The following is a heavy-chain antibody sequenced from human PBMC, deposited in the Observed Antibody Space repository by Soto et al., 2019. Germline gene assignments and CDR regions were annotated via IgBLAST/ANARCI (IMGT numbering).Heavy chain of an antibody. Sequence: PSETLSLTCTVSGGSISSSSYYWGWIRQPPGKGLEWIGSIYYSGSTYYNPSLKSRVTISVDTSKNQFSLKLSSVTAADTAVYYCARHWDCSSTSCYARGGFDYWGQGTLVT. V-gene: IGHV4-39*01. CDR1: GGSISSSSYY. D-gene: IGHD2-2*01. CDR2: IYYSGST. CDR3: ARHWDCSSTSCYARGGFDY. J-gene: IGHJ4*02.